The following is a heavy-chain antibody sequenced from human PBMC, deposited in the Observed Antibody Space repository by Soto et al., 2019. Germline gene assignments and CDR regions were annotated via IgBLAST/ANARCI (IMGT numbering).Heavy chain of an antibody. J-gene: IGHJ6*02. CDR2: IIPLFRTP. CDR3: ARDNDRLQLGGNYYYILDV. V-gene: IGHV1-69*05. D-gene: IGHD4-4*01. CDR1: GGTFSSSA. Sequence: QVQLVQYGAEMKEPGSSVKVSCKTSGGTFSSSAISWLRQAPGQGLEWMGGIIPLFRTPDYAQKFQGRVTIAPDESKSTAYMELSSLRSEDTAVYYCARDNDRLQLGGNYYYILDVWGQGTTITVSS.